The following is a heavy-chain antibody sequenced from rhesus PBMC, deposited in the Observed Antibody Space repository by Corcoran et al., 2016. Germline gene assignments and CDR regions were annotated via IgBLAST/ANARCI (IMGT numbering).Heavy chain of an antibody. CDR2: IETRESDT. V-gene: IGHV5-20*01. CDR3: ARGYNWNQGRGY. CDR1: GYSFTRYC. J-gene: IGHJ4*01. Sequence: EVQLVQSGAEVKRPGESLKISCKTSGYSFTRYCISWVRQMPGKGLEWVGAIETRESDTRYNPACQGQVTISADKSISTAYRQWSRLKASDTATYYCARGYNWNQGRGYWGQGVLVTVSS. D-gene: IGHD1-26*01.